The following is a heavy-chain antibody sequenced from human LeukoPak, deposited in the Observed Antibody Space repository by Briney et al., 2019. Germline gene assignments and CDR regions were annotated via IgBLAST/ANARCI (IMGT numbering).Heavy chain of an antibody. Sequence: PSETLSLTCTVSGASVTSSHWSWIRRPPGKGLEWIGYVHYSGGTNYNPSLKSRVTMSVDTPNNQFSLMLSSVTAADTAFYYCARLLRQDFGDYLEDLWGQGTLVTVSS. CDR3: ARLLRQDFGDYLEDL. V-gene: IGHV4-59*02. CDR1: GASVTSSH. CDR2: VHYSGGT. D-gene: IGHD4-17*01. J-gene: IGHJ5*02.